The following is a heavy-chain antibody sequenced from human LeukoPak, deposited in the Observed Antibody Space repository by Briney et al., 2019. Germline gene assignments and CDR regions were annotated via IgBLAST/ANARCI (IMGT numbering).Heavy chain of an antibody. CDR1: GYTFTSYD. D-gene: IGHD6-19*01. V-gene: IGHV1-8*01. CDR3: ARGKHRPPYGSGCLGY. J-gene: IGHJ4*02. Sequence: ASVKVSCKASGYTFTSYDINWVRQATGQGLEWMGWMNPNSGNTGYAQKFQGRVTMTRNTSISTAYMELSSLRSEDTAVYYCARGKHRPPYGSGCLGYWGQGTLVTVSS. CDR2: MNPNSGNT.